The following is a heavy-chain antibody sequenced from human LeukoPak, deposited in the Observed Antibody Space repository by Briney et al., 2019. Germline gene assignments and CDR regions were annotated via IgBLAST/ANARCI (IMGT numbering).Heavy chain of an antibody. J-gene: IGHJ5*02. D-gene: IGHD3-10*01. Sequence: QSGGSLRLSCVASEFIFSDYWMSWVRQAPGKGLEWVANIKQGGREEKYVSSVKGRFAISRDDAKSTLYLQVDSLSGDDTAVYYCARDNGGWFDTWGRGTLVTVSS. CDR2: IKQGGREE. V-gene: IGHV3-7*03. CDR1: EFIFSDYW. CDR3: ARDNGGWFDT.